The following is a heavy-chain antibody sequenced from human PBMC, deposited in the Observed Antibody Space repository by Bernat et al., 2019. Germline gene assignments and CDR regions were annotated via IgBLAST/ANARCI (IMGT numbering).Heavy chain of an antibody. Sequence: EVQLVESGGGLVKPGGSLRLSCAASGFTFSNAWMNWVRQAPGKGLEWVGRIKSKTDGGTTDYAAPVKGRFTISRDDSKNTLYLQMYSLKNEVTVVYYCTTEPDYYGSESYLDDMDVWGQGTTVTVSS. J-gene: IGHJ6*02. CDR1: GFTFSNAW. V-gene: IGHV3-15*07. CDR2: IKSKTDGGTT. D-gene: IGHD3-10*01. CDR3: TTEPDYYGSESYLDDMDV.